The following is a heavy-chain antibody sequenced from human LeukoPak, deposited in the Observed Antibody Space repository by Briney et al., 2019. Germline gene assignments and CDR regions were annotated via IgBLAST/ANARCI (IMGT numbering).Heavy chain of an antibody. D-gene: IGHD3-22*01. Sequence: SVKVSCKASGGTFSSYAISWVRQAPGQGLEWMGGIIPIFGTANYAQKFQGRVTITADESTSTAYMELSSLRSEDTAVYYCARPILNYYDSSGTPYNWFDPWGQGTLGTVSS. CDR2: IIPIFGTA. V-gene: IGHV1-69*13. CDR3: ARPILNYYDSSGTPYNWFDP. CDR1: GGTFSSYA. J-gene: IGHJ5*02.